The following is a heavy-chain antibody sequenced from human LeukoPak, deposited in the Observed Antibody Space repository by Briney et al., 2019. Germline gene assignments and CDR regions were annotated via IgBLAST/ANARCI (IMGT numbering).Heavy chain of an antibody. V-gene: IGHV4-61*02. Sequence: SEALSLTCSGSGGSISSGSYDWRWIRQPAGKGVEWIGRIYTSGSTTYNPSLKSRVTISVDTSKNQSPLKRSSAPAADTAVYYWARSPTSYYESSGYYYGNWFDPWGQGTLVTVSS. CDR2: IYTSGST. D-gene: IGHD3-22*01. CDR3: ARSPTSYYESSGYYYGNWFDP. CDR1: GGSISSGSYD. J-gene: IGHJ5*02.